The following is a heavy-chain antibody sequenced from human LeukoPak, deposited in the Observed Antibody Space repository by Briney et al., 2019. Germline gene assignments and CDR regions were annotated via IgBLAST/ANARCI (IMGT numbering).Heavy chain of an antibody. CDR2: INPSGGST. J-gene: IGHJ3*02. CDR3: ARGRSPGIFKITMVRGVIIDAFDI. V-gene: IGHV1-46*01. Sequence: ASVKVSCRASGYTFTSYYMHWVRQAPGQGLEWMGIINPSGGSTSYAQKFQGRVTMTRDTSTSTVYMELSSLRSEDTAVYYCARGRSPGIFKITMVRGVIIDAFDIWGQGTMVTVSS. CDR1: GYTFTSYY. D-gene: IGHD3-10*01.